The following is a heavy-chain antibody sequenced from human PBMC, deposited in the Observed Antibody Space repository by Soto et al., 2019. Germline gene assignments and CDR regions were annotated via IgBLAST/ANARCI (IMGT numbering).Heavy chain of an antibody. V-gene: IGHV3-9*01. Sequence: EVQLVESGGGLVQPGGSLRLPCAASGFTFADYAMHWVRQVPGKGLEWVSGISWNRGSIGYADSVKGRFTIYRDNAKNSLYLQMNSLRVEDTALYYCAKSSGWYQLFDHWGQGTLVTVAS. CDR2: ISWNRGSI. J-gene: IGHJ4*02. D-gene: IGHD6-19*01. CDR3: AKSSGWYQLFDH. CDR1: GFTFADYA.